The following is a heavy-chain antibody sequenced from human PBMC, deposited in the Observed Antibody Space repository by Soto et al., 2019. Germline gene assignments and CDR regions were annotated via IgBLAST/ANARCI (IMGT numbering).Heavy chain of an antibody. CDR3: AKDLEWLVLRYAMDV. CDR1: GFTFSSYG. Sequence: QVQLVESGGGVVQPGRSLRLSCAASGFTFSSYGMHWVRQAPGKGLEWVALISYDGSNEDYADSVKGRFTISRDNSKKTLYLQMNTLRPEDTAVYYCAKDLEWLVLRYAMDVWGQGTTVTVSS. CDR2: ISYDGSNE. D-gene: IGHD6-19*01. J-gene: IGHJ6*02. V-gene: IGHV3-30*18.